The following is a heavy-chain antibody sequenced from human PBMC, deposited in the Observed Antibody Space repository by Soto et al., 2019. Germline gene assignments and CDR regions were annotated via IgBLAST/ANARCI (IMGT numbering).Heavy chain of an antibody. Sequence: SETLSLTCTVSGGSISSGDHYWSWIRQPPGKGLEWIGYIYYSGSTYYNPSLKSRVTISVDTSKNQFSLKLSSVTAADTAVYYCARAAYCRGGSCYFFLDYWGQGTLVTVSS. CDR1: GGSISSGDHY. V-gene: IGHV4-30-4*01. CDR3: ARAAYCRGGSCYFFLDY. CDR2: IYYSGST. D-gene: IGHD2-15*01. J-gene: IGHJ4*02.